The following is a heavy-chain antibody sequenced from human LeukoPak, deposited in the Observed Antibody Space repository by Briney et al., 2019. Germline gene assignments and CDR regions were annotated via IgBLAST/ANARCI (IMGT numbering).Heavy chain of an antibody. D-gene: IGHD3-22*01. Sequence: GGSLRLSCAASGFTFSSYGMHWVRQAPGKGLEWVAFIRYDGSNKYYADSVKGRFTISRDNSKNTLYLQMNSLRAEDTAAYYCAKDSVYTYYYDSSGYYPDAFDIWGQGTMVTVSS. CDR3: AKDSVYTYYYDSSGYYPDAFDI. CDR2: IRYDGSNK. CDR1: GFTFSSYG. J-gene: IGHJ3*02. V-gene: IGHV3-30*02.